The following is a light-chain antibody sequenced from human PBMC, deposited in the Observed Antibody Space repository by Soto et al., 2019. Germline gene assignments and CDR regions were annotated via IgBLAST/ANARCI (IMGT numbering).Light chain of an antibody. V-gene: IGKV3-20*01. CDR2: GAS. J-gene: IGKJ2*01. Sequence: EIVLTQSPGTLSLSPGERATLSCRASQSVSSRYLAWYQQKPGQAPRLLMYGASSMVTGITDRFSGSGSGTDFTLTISRLEPEDFAVYFCQQYGSSPPYTFGQGTKLEIK. CDR1: QSVSSRY. CDR3: QQYGSSPPYT.